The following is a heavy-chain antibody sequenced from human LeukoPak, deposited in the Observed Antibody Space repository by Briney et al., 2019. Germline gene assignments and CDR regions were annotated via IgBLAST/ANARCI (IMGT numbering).Heavy chain of an antibody. CDR2: IYYSGST. CDR1: GGSISSSSYY. D-gene: IGHD3-16*02. V-gene: IGHV4-39*01. J-gene: IGHJ6*03. Sequence: SETLSLTCTVSGGSISSSSYYWGWIRQPPGKGLEWIGSIYYSGSTYYNPSLKSRVTISVCTSKNQFSLKLSSVTAADTAVYYCVAFGGVIVTPYYYYYMDVWGKGTTVTVSS. CDR3: VAFGGVIVTPYYYYYMDV.